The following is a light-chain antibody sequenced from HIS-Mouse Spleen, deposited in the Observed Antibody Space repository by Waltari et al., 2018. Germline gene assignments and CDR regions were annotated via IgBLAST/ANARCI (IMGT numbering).Light chain of an antibody. J-gene: IGLJ1*01. V-gene: IGLV2-14*03. CDR3: SSYTSSSTYV. Sequence: QSALPQPASVSGSPGRSITIPCPGTSSDVGGYNYVSWYQQHPGKAPKPMIYDVSNRPSGVANRFSGSKSGNTASLTISGLQAEDEADYYCSSYTSSSTYVFGTGTKVTVL. CDR1: SSDVGGYNY. CDR2: DVS.